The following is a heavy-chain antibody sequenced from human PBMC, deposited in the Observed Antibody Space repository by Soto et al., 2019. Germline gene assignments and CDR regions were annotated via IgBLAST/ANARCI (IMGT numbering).Heavy chain of an antibody. J-gene: IGHJ4*02. Sequence: EVQLVESGGGLVQPGGSLRLSCAASGFTFSSYWMHWVRQAPGKGLVWVSRINSDGSSISYADSVKGRFTISRDNAKNTLYLQMNSLRAEDTAVYYCATSFAVWERHYRFEYWGQGTLVTVSS. CDR3: ATSFAVWERHYRFEY. V-gene: IGHV3-74*01. CDR1: GFTFSSYW. D-gene: IGHD1-26*01. CDR2: INSDGSSI.